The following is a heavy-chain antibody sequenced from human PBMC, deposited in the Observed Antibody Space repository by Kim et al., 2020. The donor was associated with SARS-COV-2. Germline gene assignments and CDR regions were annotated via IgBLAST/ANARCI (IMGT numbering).Heavy chain of an antibody. CDR1: GFTFSSYG. CDR3: AKEADDAFDI. V-gene: IGHV3-30*18. D-gene: IGHD6-19*01. Sequence: GGSLRLSCAASGFTFSSYGMHWVRQAPGKGLEWVAVISYDGSNKYYADSVKGRFTISRDNSKNTLYLQMNSLRAEDTAVYYCAKEADDAFDIWGQGTMVT. CDR2: ISYDGSNK. J-gene: IGHJ3*02.